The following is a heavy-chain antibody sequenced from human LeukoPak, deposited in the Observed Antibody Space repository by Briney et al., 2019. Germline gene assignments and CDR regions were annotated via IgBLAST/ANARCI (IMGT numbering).Heavy chain of an antibody. J-gene: IGHJ6*02. CDR1: GFTFGDNA. CDR3: SRGPIQLWLHNAMDV. Sequence: GGSLRFSCTALGFTFGDNAMSWVRQAPGKGLGWVGFIRSKAYGGATACAATVKGRFTISRDDSISIAYLQMNSLKTEDTAVYYCSRGPIQLWLHNAMDVWGQGTTVTVSS. D-gene: IGHD5-18*01. V-gene: IGHV3-49*04. CDR2: IRSKAYGGAT.